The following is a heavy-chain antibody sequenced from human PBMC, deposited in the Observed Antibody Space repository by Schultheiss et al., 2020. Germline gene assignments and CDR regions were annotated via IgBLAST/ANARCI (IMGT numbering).Heavy chain of an antibody. J-gene: IGHJ6*02. CDR1: GYTLTELS. Sequence: ASVKVSCKVSGYTLTELSMHWVRQAPGQRLEWMGRINGGNGGTRYSQKFQGRVTITRDTSASTAYMEVSSLTSEDTAVYYCAGASTVTTYYYNALGVWGQGTTVTVSS. CDR3: AGASTVTTYYYNALGV. V-gene: IGHV1-3*01. CDR2: INGGNGGT. D-gene: IGHD3-22*01.